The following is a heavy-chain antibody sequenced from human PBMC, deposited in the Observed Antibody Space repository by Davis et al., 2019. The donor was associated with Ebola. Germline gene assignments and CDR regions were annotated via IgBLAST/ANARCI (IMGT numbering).Heavy chain of an antibody. CDR1: GGSFSGYY. Sequence: SETLSLTCAVYGGSFSGYYWSWIRQPPGKGLEWIGEINHSGSTNYNPSLKSRVTISVDTSKNQFSLKLSSVTAADTAVYYCARDRGYSYGLDDWGQGTLVTVSS. J-gene: IGHJ4*02. D-gene: IGHD5-18*01. CDR3: ARDRGYSYGLDD. CDR2: INHSGST. V-gene: IGHV4-34*01.